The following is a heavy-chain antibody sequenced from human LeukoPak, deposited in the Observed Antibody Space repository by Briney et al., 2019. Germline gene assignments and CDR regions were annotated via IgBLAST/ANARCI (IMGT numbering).Heavy chain of an antibody. CDR3: ARDRDYYYYGMDV. CDR1: VYTFTSYG. D-gene: IGHD5-24*01. Sequence: GASVKVSCKASVYTFTSYGISWVRQAPGQGLEWMGWISAYNGNTNYAQKLQGRVTMATDTSTSTAYMELRSLRSDDTAVYYCARDRDYYYYGMDVWGQGTTVTVSS. J-gene: IGHJ6*02. V-gene: IGHV1-18*01. CDR2: ISAYNGNT.